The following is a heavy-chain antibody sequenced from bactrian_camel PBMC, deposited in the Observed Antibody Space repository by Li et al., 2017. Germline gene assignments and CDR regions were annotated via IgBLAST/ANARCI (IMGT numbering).Heavy chain of an antibody. D-gene: IGHD2*01. V-gene: IGHV3S55*01. CDR2: ISSDGST. Sequence: HVQLVESGGDSVQAGGSLRLSCATFGFTFDGSDMDWYRQAPGNECELVSTISSDGSTYYADSVKGRFIISEDNARHTVYLQMNSLKPEDTAAYSCAAFGGGDCPISGYEGQGTQVTVS. CDR1: GFTFDGSD. J-gene: IGHJ4*01.